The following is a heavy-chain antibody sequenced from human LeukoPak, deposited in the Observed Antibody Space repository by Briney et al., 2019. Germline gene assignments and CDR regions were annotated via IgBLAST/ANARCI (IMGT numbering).Heavy chain of an antibody. Sequence: GASVKVSCKASGGTFSSYAISWVRQAPGQGLEWMGGIIPIFGTVNYAQKFQGRVTITADESTSTAYMELSSLRSEDTAVYYCASTYCGGDCYPHRYYYYGMDVWGQGTTVTVSS. D-gene: IGHD2-21*02. CDR1: GGTFSSYA. V-gene: IGHV1-69*13. J-gene: IGHJ6*02. CDR2: IIPIFGTV. CDR3: ASTYCGGDCYPHRYYYYGMDV.